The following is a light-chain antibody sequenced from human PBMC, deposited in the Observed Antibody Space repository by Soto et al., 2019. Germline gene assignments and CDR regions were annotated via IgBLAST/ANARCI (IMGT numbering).Light chain of an antibody. Sequence: LTQPASVSGSPGQSITISCTGTSSDVGSYNLVSWYQQHPGKAPKLMIYEVSKRPSGVSNRFSGSKSGNTASLTISGLQAEDEADYYCCSYAGSSTVVFGEGTKVTVL. V-gene: IGLV2-23*02. CDR2: EVS. CDR1: SSDVGSYNL. J-gene: IGLJ2*01. CDR3: CSYAGSSTVV.